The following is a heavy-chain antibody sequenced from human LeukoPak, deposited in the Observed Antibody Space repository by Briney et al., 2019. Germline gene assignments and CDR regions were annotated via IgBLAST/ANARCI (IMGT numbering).Heavy chain of an antibody. Sequence: GGSLRLSCAASGFTFSSYSMSWVRQAPGKGLEWVSAISGSGGRTYYADSVKGRFTISRDNSKNTLYLQMNSLRAEDTAVYYCARGVSQLRNRGLIDCWGQGTIVTVSS. CDR3: ARGVSQLRNRGLIDC. J-gene: IGHJ4*02. CDR2: ISGSGGRT. CDR1: GFTFSSYS. D-gene: IGHD2-2*01. V-gene: IGHV3-23*01.